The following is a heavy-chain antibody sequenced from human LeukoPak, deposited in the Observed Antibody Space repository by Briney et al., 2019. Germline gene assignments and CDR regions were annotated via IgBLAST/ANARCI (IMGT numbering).Heavy chain of an antibody. Sequence: SVKVSCKASGGTFITYAISWVRQAPGQGLEWMGRIIPILGITNYAQKFQGRVTITADKSTNTAYMELSNLRSDDTAVYYCARDYPTGYSGSYFNWFDSWGQGTLVTVSS. CDR1: GGTFITYA. J-gene: IGHJ5*01. V-gene: IGHV1-69*04. CDR3: ARDYPTGYSGSYFNWFDS. CDR2: IIPILGIT. D-gene: IGHD1-26*01.